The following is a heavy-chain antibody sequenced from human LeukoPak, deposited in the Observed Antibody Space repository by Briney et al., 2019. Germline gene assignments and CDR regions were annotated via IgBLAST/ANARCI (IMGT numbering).Heavy chain of an antibody. CDR1: GGSFSGYY. V-gene: IGHV4-34*01. J-gene: IGHJ4*02. D-gene: IGHD2-2*02. CDR2: INHSGST. CDR3: ARFSEGYQLLYLPSAFDY. Sequence: PSETLSLTCAVYGGSFSGYYWSLIRQPPGKGLEWIGEINHSGSTNYNPSLKSRVTISVDTSKNQFSLKLSSVTAADTAVYYCARFSEGYQLLYLPSAFDYWGQGTLVTVSS.